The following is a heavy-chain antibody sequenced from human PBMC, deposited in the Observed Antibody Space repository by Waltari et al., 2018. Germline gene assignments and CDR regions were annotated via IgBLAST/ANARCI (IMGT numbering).Heavy chain of an antibody. V-gene: IGHV1-69*04. D-gene: IGHD2-8*01. CDR3: ARAVYATTWAFDI. J-gene: IGHJ3*02. CDR1: GGTFSSYA. CDR2: IIPIVGQA. Sequence: QVQLVQSGAEVKKPGSSVKVSCKASGGTFSSYAIRGVRQAPGQGLEWMGRIIPIVGQANDAQKFQGRVTITADKSTSTAYMELSSLRAEDTAVYYCARAVYATTWAFDIWGQGTMVTVSS.